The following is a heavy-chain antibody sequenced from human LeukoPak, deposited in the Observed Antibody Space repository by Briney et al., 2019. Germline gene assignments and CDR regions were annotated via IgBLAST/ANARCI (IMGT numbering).Heavy chain of an antibody. CDR2: IYYSGST. D-gene: IGHD3-22*01. Sequence: SETLSLTCTVSGGSISSSSYYWGWTRQPPGKGLEWIGSIYYSGSTYYNPSLKSRVTISVDTSKNQFSLKLSSVTAADTAVYYCARHYYDSSGFDYWGQGTLVTVSS. J-gene: IGHJ4*02. CDR3: ARHYYDSSGFDY. V-gene: IGHV4-39*01. CDR1: GGSISSSSYY.